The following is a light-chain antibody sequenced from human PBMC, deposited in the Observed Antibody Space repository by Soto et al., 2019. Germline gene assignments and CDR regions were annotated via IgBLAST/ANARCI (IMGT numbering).Light chain of an antibody. CDR1: QTVSSNY. CDR3: HQYTGPPTA. J-gene: IGKJ5*01. V-gene: IGKV3-20*01. CDR2: GAS. Sequence: EIILTQSPDTLSLSPGERATLSCRASQTVSSNYLAWCQQRPGQAPRLLIYGASTTAAGSPHRFSGSGSGTAFTLTIARLEPEDSAVYFCHQYTGPPTALGQGTRLEIK.